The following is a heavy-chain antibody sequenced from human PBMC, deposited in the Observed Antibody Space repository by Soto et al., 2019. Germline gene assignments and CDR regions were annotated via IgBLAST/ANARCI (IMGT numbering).Heavy chain of an antibody. Sequence: HPGGSLRLSCAASGFTFSSYWMSWVRQAPGKGLEWVANIKQDGSEKYYVDSVKGRFTISRDNAKNSLYLQMNSLRAEHTAVYYCAKSGYEALFALFWGQGTLVTVSS. CDR2: IKQDGSEK. CDR1: GFTFSSYW. CDR3: AKSGYEALFALF. D-gene: IGHD5-12*01. J-gene: IGHJ4*02. V-gene: IGHV3-7*01.